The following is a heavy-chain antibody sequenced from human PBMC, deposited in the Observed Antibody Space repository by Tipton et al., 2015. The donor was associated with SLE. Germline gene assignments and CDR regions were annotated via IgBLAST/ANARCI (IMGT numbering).Heavy chain of an antibody. J-gene: IGHJ5*02. D-gene: IGHD3-9*01. CDR1: GFTFSSYA. CDR3: AKDPLTSGAS. Sequence: SLRLSCAASGFTFSSYAMSWVRQAPGKGLEWVSVIYSGGSTYYAASVKGRFTISRDNSKNTLYLQMNSLRAEDTAAYYCAKDPLTSGASWVQGPLVTVSS. V-gene: IGHV3-23*03. CDR2: IYSGGST.